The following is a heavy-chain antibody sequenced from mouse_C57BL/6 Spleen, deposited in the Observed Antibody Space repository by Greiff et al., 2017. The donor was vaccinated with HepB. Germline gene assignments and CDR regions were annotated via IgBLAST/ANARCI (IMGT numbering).Heavy chain of an antibody. D-gene: IGHD1-1*01. CDR3: ARPYYGSSAWFAY. Sequence: EVKLQESGGGLVKPGGSLKLSCAASGFTFSSYTMSWVRQTPEKRLEWVATISGGGGNTYYPDSVKGRFTISRDNAKNTLYLQMSSLRSEDTALYYCARPYYGSSAWFAYWGQGTLVTVSA. CDR1: GFTFSSYT. J-gene: IGHJ3*01. CDR2: ISGGGGNT. V-gene: IGHV5-9*01.